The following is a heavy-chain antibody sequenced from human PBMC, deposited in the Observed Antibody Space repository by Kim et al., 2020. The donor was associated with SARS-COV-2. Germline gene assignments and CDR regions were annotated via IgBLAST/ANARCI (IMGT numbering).Heavy chain of an antibody. CDR3: TRSEGRGSWHQFDY. D-gene: IGHD6-13*01. J-gene: IGHJ4*02. V-gene: IGHV4-59*01. CDR1: SDSISSYY. CDR2: IYYSGST. Sequence: SETLSLTCTVSSDSISSYYWSWIRQLPGKGLEWLGYIYYSGSTDYNPSLKSRVTISWDTSKNQVSLDVTSVSAADTAVYYCTRSEGRGSWHQFDYWGQGMLVTVSS.